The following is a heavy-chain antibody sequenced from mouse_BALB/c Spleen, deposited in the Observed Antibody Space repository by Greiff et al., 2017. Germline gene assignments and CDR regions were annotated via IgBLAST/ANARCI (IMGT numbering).Heavy chain of an antibody. CDR3: ARSGGFITSRDAMDY. V-gene: IGHV1S81*02. Sequence: QVQLKQPGAELVKPGASVKLSCKASGYTFTSYWMHWVKQRPGQGLEWIGEINPSNGRTNYNEKFKSKATLTVDKSSSTAYMQLSSLTSEDSAVYYCARSGGFITSRDAMDYWGQGTSVTVSS. CDR1: GYTFTSYW. CDR2: INPSNGRT. D-gene: IGHD1-1*01. J-gene: IGHJ4*01.